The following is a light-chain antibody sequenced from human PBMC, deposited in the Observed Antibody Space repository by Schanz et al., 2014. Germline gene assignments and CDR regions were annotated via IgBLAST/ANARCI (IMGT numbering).Light chain of an antibody. CDR1: SSDVGGHDR. J-gene: IGLJ1*01. V-gene: IGLV2-8*01. CDR3: SSYAGSIYV. CDR2: DVH. Sequence: QSALTQPPSASGSPGQSVTISCTGTSSDVGGHDRVSWYQQHPGKAPKLMIYDVHKRPSGVPDRFSGSKSGNTASLTVSGIQAEDESDYYCSSYAGSIYVFGTGTKLT.